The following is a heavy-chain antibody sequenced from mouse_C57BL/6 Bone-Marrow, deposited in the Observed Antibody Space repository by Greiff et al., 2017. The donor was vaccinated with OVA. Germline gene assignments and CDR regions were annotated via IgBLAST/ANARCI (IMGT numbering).Heavy chain of an antibody. Sequence: EVQRVESGGGLVQPGGSLKLSCAASGFTFSDYGMAWVRQAPRKGPEWVAFISNLAYSIYYADTVTGRFTISRENAKNTLYLEMSSLRSEDTAMYYCARQRLLFYYAMDYWGQGTSVTVSS. CDR2: ISNLAYSI. CDR3: ARQRLLFYYAMDY. J-gene: IGHJ4*01. D-gene: IGHD2-3*01. CDR1: GFTFSDYG. V-gene: IGHV5-15*01.